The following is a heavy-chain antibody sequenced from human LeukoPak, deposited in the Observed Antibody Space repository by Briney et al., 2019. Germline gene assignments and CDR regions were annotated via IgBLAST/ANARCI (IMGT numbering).Heavy chain of an antibody. CDR2: ISGSSSTI. J-gene: IGHJ4*02. CDR3: ARGWLPFDY. V-gene: IGHV3-48*02. Sequence: HTGGSLRLSCAASGFTFGSYSMNWVRQAPGMGLEWVSYISGSSSTIYYADSVKGRFTISRDNAKNSLYLQMNSLRDEDTAMYYCARGWLPFDYWGQGTLVTVSS. D-gene: IGHD5-12*01. CDR1: GFTFGSYS.